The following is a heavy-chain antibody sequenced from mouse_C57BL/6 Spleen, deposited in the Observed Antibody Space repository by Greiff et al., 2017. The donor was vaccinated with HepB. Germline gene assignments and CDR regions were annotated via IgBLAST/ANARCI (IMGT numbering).Heavy chain of an antibody. Sequence: QVQLQQPGAELVMPGASVKLSCKASGYTFTSYWMHWVKQRPGQGLEWIGEIDPSDSYTNYNQKFKGKSTLTVDKSSSTAYMQLSSLTSEDSAVYYWARIYSNYLDYWGQGTTLTVSS. CDR3: ARIYSNYLDY. J-gene: IGHJ2*01. D-gene: IGHD2-5*01. CDR2: IDPSDSYT. CDR1: GYTFTSYW. V-gene: IGHV1-69*01.